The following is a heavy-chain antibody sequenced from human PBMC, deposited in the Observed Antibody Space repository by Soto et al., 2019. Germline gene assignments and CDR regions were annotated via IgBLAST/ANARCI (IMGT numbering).Heavy chain of an antibody. D-gene: IGHD7-27*01. V-gene: IGHV3-33*08. Sequence: GGSLRPSCAASGFTFSSYGMHWVRQAPGKGLEWVAVIWYDGSNKYYADSVKGRFTISRDNSKNTLYLQMNSLRAEDTAVYYCARARLGTDDAFDIWGQGTMVTVSS. CDR1: GFTFSSYG. J-gene: IGHJ3*02. CDR3: ARARLGTDDAFDI. CDR2: IWYDGSNK.